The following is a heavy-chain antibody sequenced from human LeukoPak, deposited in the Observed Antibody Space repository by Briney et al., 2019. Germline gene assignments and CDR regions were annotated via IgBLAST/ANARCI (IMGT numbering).Heavy chain of an antibody. Sequence: SETLSLTCTVSGGSISSSSYYWGWIRQPPGKGLEWIGSIYYSGSTYYNPSLKSRVTISGDTSKNQFSLKLSSVTAADTAVYYCARALGGYCSSTSCYVLSPLYFDYWGQGTLVTVSS. V-gene: IGHV4-39*07. J-gene: IGHJ4*02. CDR1: GGSISSSSYY. D-gene: IGHD2-2*01. CDR3: ARALGGYCSSTSCYVLSPLYFDY. CDR2: IYYSGST.